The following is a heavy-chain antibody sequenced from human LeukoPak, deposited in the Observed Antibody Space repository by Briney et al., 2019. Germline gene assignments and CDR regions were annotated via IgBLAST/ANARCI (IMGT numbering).Heavy chain of an antibody. V-gene: IGHV3-23*01. J-gene: IGHJ4*02. CDR2: ISGSASFT. Sequence: GGSLRLSCAASGFTFSTYAMSWVRQAPGKGPEWVSAISGSASFTYYADSVKGRFTISRDNSKNTLYLQMNSLRAEDTAVYYCARDGYGFDYWGQGTLVTVSS. D-gene: IGHD4-17*01. CDR3: ARDGYGFDY. CDR1: GFTFSTYA.